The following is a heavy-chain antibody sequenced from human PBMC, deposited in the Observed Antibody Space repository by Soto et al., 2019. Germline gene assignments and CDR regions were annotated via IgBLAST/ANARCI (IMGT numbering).Heavy chain of an antibody. CDR1: GFTFSSAW. J-gene: IGHJ4*02. V-gene: IGHV3-15*01. CDR2: IKSKGDGTTT. Sequence: EVQLVESGGGLVKPGGSLRLSCAASGFTFSSAWMTWVRQAPGKGLEWVGRIKSKGDGTTTNYAAPGKGRFTISRDDSENTLFLQMNSLKTEDTAVYYCAADVPGGGYPLDYWGQGALVTVSS. CDR3: AADVPGGGYPLDY. D-gene: IGHD1-26*01.